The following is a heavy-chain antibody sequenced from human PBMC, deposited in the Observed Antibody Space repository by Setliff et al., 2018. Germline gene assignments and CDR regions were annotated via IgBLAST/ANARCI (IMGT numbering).Heavy chain of an antibody. CDR3: ARDVFDFRTGQAGP. D-gene: IGHD3-3*01. Sequence: GGSLRLSCAASGFSLNSFRMTWIRQPPGKGLEWVSSISSTGDDIYYADPVKGRFTISRDNAKNSLYLQMNSLRVEDTAVYYCARDVFDFRTGQAGPWGQGTLVTVSS. CDR1: GFSLNSFR. V-gene: IGHV3-21*01. J-gene: IGHJ5*02. CDR2: ISSTGDDI.